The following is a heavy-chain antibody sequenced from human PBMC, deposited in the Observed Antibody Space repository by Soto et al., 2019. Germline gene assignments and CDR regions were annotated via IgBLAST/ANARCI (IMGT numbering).Heavy chain of an antibody. CDR3: ATTYCGGDCWYLPNAFDI. V-gene: IGHV1-69*13. Sequence: SVKVSCKASGGTFSSYAISWVRQAPGQGLEWMGGIIPIFGTANYAQKFQGRVTITADESTSTAYMELSSPRSEDTAVYYCATTYCGGDCWYLPNAFDIWGQGTMVTVSS. D-gene: IGHD2-21*02. CDR1: GGTFSSYA. CDR2: IIPIFGTA. J-gene: IGHJ3*02.